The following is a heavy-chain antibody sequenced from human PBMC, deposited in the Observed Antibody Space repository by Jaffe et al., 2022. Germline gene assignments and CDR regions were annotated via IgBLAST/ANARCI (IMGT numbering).Heavy chain of an antibody. CDR1: GGSISSSSYY. D-gene: IGHD3-3*01. Sequence: QLQLQESGPGLVKPSETLSLTCTVSGGSISSSSYYWGWIRQPPGKGLEWIGSIYYSGSTYYNPSLKSRVTISVDTSKNQFSLKLSSVTAADTAVYYCARHKERFLEWLLGYFDYWGQGTLVTVSS. CDR2: IYYSGST. V-gene: IGHV4-39*01. CDR3: ARHKERFLEWLLGYFDY. J-gene: IGHJ4*02.